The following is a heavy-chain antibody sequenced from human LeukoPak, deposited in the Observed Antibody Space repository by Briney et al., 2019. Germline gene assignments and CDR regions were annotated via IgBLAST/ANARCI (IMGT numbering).Heavy chain of an antibody. CDR3: VRDGGVSGYDLLDY. D-gene: IGHD5-12*01. V-gene: IGHV3-7*01. Sequence: GGSLRLSCAASGFTFSNYWMTWVRQAPGKGLEWVAHINQDGSKEYYMDSVKARFTVSRDNAKNSLSLQMNSLRAEDTAVYYCVRDGGVSGYDLLDYWGQGTLVTVSS. CDR1: GFTFSNYW. J-gene: IGHJ4*02. CDR2: INQDGSKE.